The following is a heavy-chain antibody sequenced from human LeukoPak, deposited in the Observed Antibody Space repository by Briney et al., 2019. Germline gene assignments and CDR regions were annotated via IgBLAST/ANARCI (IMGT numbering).Heavy chain of an antibody. CDR3: AKAQYCSSTSCQTQGGDY. D-gene: IGHD2-2*01. Sequence: PEGSLRLSCAASAFTFSSYAMHWVRQAPGKGLEWVAFIRYDGSNKYYADSVKGRFTISRDNSKNTLYLQMNSLRAEDTAVYYCAKAQYCSSTSCQTQGGDYWGQGTLVTVSS. CDR1: AFTFSSYA. V-gene: IGHV3-30*02. J-gene: IGHJ4*02. CDR2: IRYDGSNK.